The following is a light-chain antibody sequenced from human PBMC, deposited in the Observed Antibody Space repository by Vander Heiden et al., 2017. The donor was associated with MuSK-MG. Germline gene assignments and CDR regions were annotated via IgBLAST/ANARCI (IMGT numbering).Light chain of an antibody. V-gene: IGLV1-44*01. CDR3: AAWDDSLNGPWV. J-gene: IGLJ3*02. CDR2: SNN. Sequence: QSVLTQPPSASGTPGQRVTISCSGSSSNIGSNTVNWYQQLPGTAPNLLIYSNNQRPSGVPDRFSGSKSGTSASLAISGLQSEDEADYYCAAWDDSLNGPWVFGGGTKLTVL. CDR1: SSNIGSNT.